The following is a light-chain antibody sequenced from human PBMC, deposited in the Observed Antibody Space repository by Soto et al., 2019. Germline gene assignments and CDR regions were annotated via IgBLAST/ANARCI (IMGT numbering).Light chain of an antibody. Sequence: DVVMTQSPLSLPVTLGQPASISCRSSQSLGHSDGNTYLSWFQQGPGQSPRRLIYKVSRRDSGVPDRFSGSGSGTDFTLKISRVEAEDVGIYYCMQGTHSYTFGQGTKVDIK. CDR1: QSLGHSDGNTY. V-gene: IGKV2-30*02. J-gene: IGKJ2*01. CDR3: MQGTHSYT. CDR2: KVS.